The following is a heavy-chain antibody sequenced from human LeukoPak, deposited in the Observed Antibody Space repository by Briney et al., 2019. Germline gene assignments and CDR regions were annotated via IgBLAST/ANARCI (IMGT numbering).Heavy chain of an antibody. V-gene: IGHV3-53*04. CDR2: IYSGGTT. Sequence: GGSLRLSGAASGFNVSSYYMNWVRQAPGKGLEWVSVIYSGGTTHYADSVRGRFSISRHNSKNTLYLQMNSLRTEDTAVYYCARDRGRWDLHDWGQGTLVTVSS. J-gene: IGHJ4*02. D-gene: IGHD1-26*01. CDR3: ARDRGRWDLHD. CDR1: GFNVSSYY.